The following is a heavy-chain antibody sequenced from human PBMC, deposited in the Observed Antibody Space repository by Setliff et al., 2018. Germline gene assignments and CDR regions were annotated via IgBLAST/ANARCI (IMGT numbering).Heavy chain of an antibody. J-gene: IGHJ4*02. CDR3: ARTDDYYNFYAY. Sequence: PSETLSLTCTVSGASISSSSYYWAWLRQPPGRGLELIGSIFYGGSTYYNPSLKSRVTISIDASKNQFSLKLDSVTAADTAVYYCARTDDYYNFYAYWGQGTLVTVSS. CDR1: GASISSSSYY. D-gene: IGHD3-3*01. CDR2: IFYGGST. V-gene: IGHV4-39*07.